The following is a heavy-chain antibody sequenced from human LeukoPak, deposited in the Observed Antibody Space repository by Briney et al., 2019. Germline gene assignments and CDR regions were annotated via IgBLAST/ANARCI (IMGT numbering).Heavy chain of an antibody. CDR1: GGSISSYS. Sequence: PSETLSLTCSVSGGSISSYSWTWIRQPPGKGLKWIGFIDYSGSSNYNPSLKSRVTISADPSTNHFSLNLTSVTAADTAVYFCARDHPVADWAPDIWGRGTMVTVSS. CDR2: IDYSGSS. D-gene: IGHD3-9*01. J-gene: IGHJ3*02. CDR3: ARDHPVADWAPDI. V-gene: IGHV4-59*13.